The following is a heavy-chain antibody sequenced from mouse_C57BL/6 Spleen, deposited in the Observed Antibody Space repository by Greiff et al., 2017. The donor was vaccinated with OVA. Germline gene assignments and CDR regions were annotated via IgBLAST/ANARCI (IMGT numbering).Heavy chain of an antibody. V-gene: IGHV1-64*01. Sequence: QVQLQQPGAELVKPGASVKLSCKASGYTFTSYWMHWVKQRPGQGLEWIGMIHPNSGSTNYNEKFKSKATLTVDKPSSTAYMQLSSLTSEDSAVYYCARNSKDAMDYWGQGTSVTVSS. J-gene: IGHJ4*01. D-gene: IGHD2-5*01. CDR2: IHPNSGST. CDR3: ARNSKDAMDY. CDR1: GYTFTSYW.